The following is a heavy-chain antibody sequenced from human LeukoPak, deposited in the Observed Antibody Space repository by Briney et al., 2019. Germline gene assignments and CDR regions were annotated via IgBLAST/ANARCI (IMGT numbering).Heavy chain of an antibody. V-gene: IGHV3-15*01. D-gene: IGHD3-10*01. J-gene: IGHJ4*02. CDR3: TTTPLWFGETDDVY. CDR1: GFTFSNAW. CDR2: IKSKTDGGTT. Sequence: GGSLRLSCAASGFTFSNAWMSWVRQAPGKGLEWVGRIKSKTDGGTTDNAAPGKGRFTISRDDSKKTLNLQINTRKTEDTAVNYCTTTPLWFGETDDVYWVQGPLVTVS.